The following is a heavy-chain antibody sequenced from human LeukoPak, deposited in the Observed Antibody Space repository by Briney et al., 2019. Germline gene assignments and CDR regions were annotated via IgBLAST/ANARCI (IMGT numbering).Heavy chain of an antibody. D-gene: IGHD3-9*01. CDR1: GGSISSYY. Sequence: SETLSLTCTVSGGSISSYYWSWIRQPPGKGLEWIGYIYYSGSTNYNPSLKSRVTISVDTSKNQFSLKLSSVTAADTAVYYCARMTGDAFDIWGQGTVVTVSS. J-gene: IGHJ3*02. CDR2: IYYSGST. CDR3: ARMTGDAFDI. V-gene: IGHV4-59*01.